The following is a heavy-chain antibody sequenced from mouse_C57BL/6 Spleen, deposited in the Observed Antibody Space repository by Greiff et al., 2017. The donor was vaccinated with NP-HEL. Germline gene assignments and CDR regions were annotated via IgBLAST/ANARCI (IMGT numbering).Heavy chain of an antibody. CDR3: ARSWDGDFDD. CDR1: GYTFTSYT. Sequence: VQLQQSGAELARPGASVKMSCKASGYTFTSYTMHWVKQRPGQGLEWIGYINPSSGYTKYNQKFKDKARLTADKSSSTAYMQLSSLTSEDSAGYYCARSWDGDFDDWGQGTTLTVSS. J-gene: IGHJ2*01. CDR2: INPSSGYT. D-gene: IGHD4-1*01. V-gene: IGHV1-4*01.